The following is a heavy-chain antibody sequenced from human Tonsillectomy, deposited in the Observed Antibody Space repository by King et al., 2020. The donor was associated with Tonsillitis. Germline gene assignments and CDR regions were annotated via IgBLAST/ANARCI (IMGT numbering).Heavy chain of an antibody. CDR3: ARDRRLYDTVNYYYMDV. CDR2: ISDTGST. CDR1: GGSISSHY. V-gene: IGHV4-59*11. D-gene: IGHD3-9*01. Sequence: VQLQESGPGLVKPSETLSLTCTVSGGSISSHYWSWIRQPPGKGLEWIGYISDTGSTNYNPSLKSRVTISVDTSKNQFSLKLSSLTAADSAVYYWARDRRLYDTVNYYYMDVWGKGTAVTVSS. J-gene: IGHJ6*03.